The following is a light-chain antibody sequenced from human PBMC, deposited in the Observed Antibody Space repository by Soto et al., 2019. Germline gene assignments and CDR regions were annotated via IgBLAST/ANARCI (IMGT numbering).Light chain of an antibody. V-gene: IGKV1-5*01. CDR2: DAS. Sequence: DIQMTQSPSTLSASVGDRVSITCRASQTISSWLAWYQQKPGKAPKLLIYDASSLKSGVPSRFIGSGSGTEFTLTISSLQPDDFATYYCQQYKSSRSFGQGTTVEIK. CDR3: QQYKSSRS. CDR1: QTISSW. J-gene: IGKJ1*01.